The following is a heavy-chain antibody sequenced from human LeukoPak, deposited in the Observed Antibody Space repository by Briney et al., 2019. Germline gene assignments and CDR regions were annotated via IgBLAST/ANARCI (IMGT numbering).Heavy chain of an antibody. Sequence: ASVKVSCKASGYTFTSYDINWVRQATGQGLEWMGWMNPNSGSTGYAQKFQGRVTITRNTSISTAYMKLSSLRSEDTAVYYCARGPYWPNIVVVPENYYMDVWGKGTTVTVSS. D-gene: IGHD2-2*01. CDR2: MNPNSGST. CDR1: GYTFTSYD. CDR3: ARGPYWPNIVVVPENYYMDV. V-gene: IGHV1-8*03. J-gene: IGHJ6*03.